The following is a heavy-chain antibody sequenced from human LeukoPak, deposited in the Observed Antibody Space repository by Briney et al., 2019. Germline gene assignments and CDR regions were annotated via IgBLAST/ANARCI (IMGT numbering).Heavy chain of an antibody. D-gene: IGHD3-22*01. J-gene: IGHJ4*02. CDR2: IYSGGST. V-gene: IGHV3-66*01. Sequence: GGSLRLSCAASGFTVSSNYMSWVRQATGKGLEWVSGIYSGGSTYYADSVKGRFTISRDNSKNTLYLQMNSLRAEDTAVYYCARGIGGRYYDSSGYYSEYYFDYWGQGTLVTVSS. CDR1: GFTVSSNY. CDR3: ARGIGGRYYDSSGYYSEYYFDY.